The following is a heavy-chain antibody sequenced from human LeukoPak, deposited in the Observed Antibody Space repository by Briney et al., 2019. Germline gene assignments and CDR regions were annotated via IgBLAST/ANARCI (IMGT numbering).Heavy chain of an antibody. CDR1: GFTFDDHA. D-gene: IGHD6-19*01. V-gene: IGHV3-9*01. J-gene: IGHJ2*01. CDR2: INWNGGNM. CDR3: ARDLTVAPRYFDL. Sequence: TGGSLRLSCAASGFTFDDHAMHWVRQAPGRGLEWVSGINWNGGNMVYADSVKGRFTISRDNAKNSLYLQMNSLRAEDTAVYYCARDLTVAPRYFDLWGRGTLVTVSS.